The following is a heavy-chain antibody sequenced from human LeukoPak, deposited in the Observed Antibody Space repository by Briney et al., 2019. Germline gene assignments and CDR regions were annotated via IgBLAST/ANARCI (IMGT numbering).Heavy chain of an antibody. V-gene: IGHV3-23*01. D-gene: IGHD3-10*01. CDR3: ANVRASPGFNLFDP. CDR1: GFSFSSYA. CDR2: ISGRGDGT. Sequence: PGGSLRLSCAASGFSFSSYAMNWVRQAPGQGLEWVSGISGRGDGTYYADSVRGRFTISRDNSKNTLYLQMNRLRAGDTAVYYCANVRASPGFNLFDPWGQGTLVTVSS. J-gene: IGHJ5*02.